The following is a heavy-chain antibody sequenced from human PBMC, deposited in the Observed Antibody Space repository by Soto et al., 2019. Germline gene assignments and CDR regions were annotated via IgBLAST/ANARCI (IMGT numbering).Heavy chain of an antibody. CDR1: GFPFTTYG. Sequence: GGSMRLSCAASGFPFTTYGMHWVREGPGKGLEWVAVISYDGSNKYYADSVKGRFTISRDNSKNTLYLQMNSLRPEDTALYYCVGGQYYFDYRGQGTLVTVSS. V-gene: IGHV3-30*03. CDR3: VGGQYYFDY. D-gene: IGHD3-10*01. CDR2: ISYDGSNK. J-gene: IGHJ4*02.